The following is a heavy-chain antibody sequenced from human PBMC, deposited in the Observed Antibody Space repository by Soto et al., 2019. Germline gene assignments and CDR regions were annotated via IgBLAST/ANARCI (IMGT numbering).Heavy chain of an antibody. CDR2: IYYRGSI. Sequence: SETLSLTCTVSGGSISSDDSYWSWIRQPPGKGLEWIGYIYYRGSIFYNPSLESRVTISVDTSKNQFSLKLSSVTAADTAVYCCAXDDCGGTRCTYYYGMDVWGQGTTVTVSS. D-gene: IGHD2-21*01. V-gene: IGHV4-30-4*01. CDR3: AXDDCGGTRCTYYYGMDV. CDR1: GGSISSDDSY. J-gene: IGHJ6*02.